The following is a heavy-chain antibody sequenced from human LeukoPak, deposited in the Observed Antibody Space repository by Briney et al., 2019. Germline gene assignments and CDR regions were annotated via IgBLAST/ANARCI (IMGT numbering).Heavy chain of an antibody. CDR2: IHHSGTT. V-gene: IGHV4-34*01. CDR1: GGSFSGFY. D-gene: IGHD3-10*01. CDR3: ARRGNWFDP. J-gene: IGHJ5*02. Sequence: PSETLSLTCAVYGGSFSGFYWSWIRQPPGKGLEWIGEIHHSGTTNYKPSLKSRVTISVDNSKNQFSLKLSSVTAAGTAVYYCARRGNWFDPWGQGTLVTVSS.